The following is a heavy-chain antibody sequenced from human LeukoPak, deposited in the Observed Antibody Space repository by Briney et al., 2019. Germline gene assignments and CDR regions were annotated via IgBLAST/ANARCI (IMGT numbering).Heavy chain of an antibody. J-gene: IGHJ6*03. CDR2: IYYSGST. D-gene: IGHD4-17*01. Sequence: SETLSLTCTVSGGSISSYYWSWIRQPPGKGLEWIGYIYYSGSTNYNPSLKSRVTISVDTSKNQFSLKLSSVTAADTAVYYCARGTGRDYGERGEYYYYYMDVWGKGTTVTVSS. CDR1: GGSISSYY. V-gene: IGHV4-59*01. CDR3: ARGTGRDYGERGEYYYYYMDV.